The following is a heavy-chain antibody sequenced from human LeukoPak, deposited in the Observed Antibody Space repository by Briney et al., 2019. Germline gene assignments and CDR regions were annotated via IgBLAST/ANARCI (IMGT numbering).Heavy chain of an antibody. V-gene: IGHV3-23*01. Sequence: GGSLRLSCAASGFTFSDYAMTLVRQAPGKGLEWLSTISGRGHTTYYGDSVKGRFTISRDNSKNTLFLQMNNLRVDDTAVFYCATRHTTSWYYFDNWGQGTLVSVSS. J-gene: IGHJ4*02. CDR3: ATRHTTSWYYFDN. CDR2: ISGRGHTT. CDR1: GFTFSDYA. D-gene: IGHD6-13*01.